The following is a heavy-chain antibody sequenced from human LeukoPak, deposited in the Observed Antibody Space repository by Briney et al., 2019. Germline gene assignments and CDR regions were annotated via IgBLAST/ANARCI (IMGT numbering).Heavy chain of an antibody. CDR3: ARSLGGYYYDSSGYHHFDY. V-gene: IGHV3-23*01. J-gene: IGHJ4*02. D-gene: IGHD3-22*01. Sequence: GGSLRLSCAASGFTFSSYGMSWVRQAPGKGLEWVSAISGSGGSTYYADSVKGRFTISRDNSKNTLYLQMNSLRAEDTAVYYCARSLGGYYYDSSGYHHFDYWGQGTLVTVSS. CDR1: GFTFSSYG. CDR2: ISGSGGST.